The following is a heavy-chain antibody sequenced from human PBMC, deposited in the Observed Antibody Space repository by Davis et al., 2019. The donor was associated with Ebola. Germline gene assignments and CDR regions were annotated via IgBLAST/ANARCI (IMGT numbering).Heavy chain of an antibody. J-gene: IGHJ3*02. V-gene: IGHV5-51*01. Sequence: GESLKISCKDSGNSFTSHWIGWVRQMPGKGLEWMGIIYTGDSDTRYRPSFRGQVTISADKSIKTAFLQWSSLKASDTAMYYCASLRRTITGMDDGFDIWGQGTTVTVSS. D-gene: IGHD2-8*02. CDR3: ASLRRTITGMDDGFDI. CDR2: IYTGDSDT. CDR1: GNSFTSHW.